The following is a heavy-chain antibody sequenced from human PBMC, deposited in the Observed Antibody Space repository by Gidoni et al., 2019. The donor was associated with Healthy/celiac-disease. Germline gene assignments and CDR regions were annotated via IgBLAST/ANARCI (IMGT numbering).Heavy chain of an antibody. CDR2: ISYDGSNK. CDR1: GFTFSSYA. CDR3: ARDRGGSSRVYYFDY. V-gene: IGHV3-30*01. Sequence: QVQLVEAGGGVVQPGRSLRLSCAASGFTFSSYAMHWVRQAPGKGLEWVAVISYDGSNKYYADSVKGRFTISRDNSKNTLYLQMNSLRAEDTAVYYCARDRGGSSRVYYFDYWGQGTLVTVSS. D-gene: IGHD1-26*01. J-gene: IGHJ4*02.